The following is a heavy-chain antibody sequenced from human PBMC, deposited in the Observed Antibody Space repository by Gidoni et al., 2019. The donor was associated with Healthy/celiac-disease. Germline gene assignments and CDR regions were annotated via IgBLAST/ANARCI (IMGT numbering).Heavy chain of an antibody. V-gene: IGHV1-46*01. CDR3: ARNDNYYDSSGYWGHPDY. D-gene: IGHD3-22*01. CDR2: INPSGGST. Sequence: QVQLVQSGAEVKKPGASVKVSCKASGYTFTSSYMHWVRQAPGQGLEWMGIINPSGGSTSYGQKFQGRVTMTRDTSTSTVYMELSSLRSEDTAVYYCARNDNYYDSSGYWGHPDYWGQGTLVTVSS. CDR1: GYTFTSSY. J-gene: IGHJ4*02.